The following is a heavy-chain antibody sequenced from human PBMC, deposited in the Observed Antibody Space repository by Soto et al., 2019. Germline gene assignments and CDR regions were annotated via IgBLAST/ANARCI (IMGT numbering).Heavy chain of an antibody. V-gene: IGHV4-31*03. Sequence: LALTCTVSGGSIRSGGYYWSWIRQHPGKGLEWIGYIYYSGSTYYNPSLKSRVTISVDTSKNQFSLKLSSVTAADTAVYNCARVCGGDCHYGMDVWGQGTTVTVSS. J-gene: IGHJ6*02. CDR2: IYYSGST. CDR3: ARVCGGDCHYGMDV. D-gene: IGHD2-21*02. CDR1: GGSIRSGGYY.